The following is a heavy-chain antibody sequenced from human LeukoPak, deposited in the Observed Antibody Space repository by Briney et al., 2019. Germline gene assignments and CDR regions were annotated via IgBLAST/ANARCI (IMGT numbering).Heavy chain of an antibody. V-gene: IGHV4-39*01. J-gene: IGHJ4*02. D-gene: IGHD1-14*01. Sequence: SETLSLTCTVSGGSISSSSYYWGWIRQPPGKGLEWIGSIYYSGSTYYNPSLKSRVTISVDTSKNQFSLKLSSVTAADTAVYYCARPPGFDYWGQGTLVTVSS. CDR2: IYYSGST. CDR1: GGSISSSSYY. CDR3: ARPPGFDY.